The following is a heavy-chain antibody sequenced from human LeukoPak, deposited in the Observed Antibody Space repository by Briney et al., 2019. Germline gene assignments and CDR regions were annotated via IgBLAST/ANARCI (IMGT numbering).Heavy chain of an antibody. CDR2: MYTTGGT. V-gene: IGHV4-4*07. CDR1: GGSISTYY. J-gene: IGHJ4*02. CDR3: ARGKAYSGSYYGIFDY. D-gene: IGHD1-26*01. Sequence: SETLSLTCSVSGGSISTYYWSWIRQPAGKGLEWIGRMYTTGGTNYNPSLKSRVTMSVDTSKNQFSLKLTSVTAADTAVYYCARGKAYSGSYYGIFDYWGQGTLVTVSS.